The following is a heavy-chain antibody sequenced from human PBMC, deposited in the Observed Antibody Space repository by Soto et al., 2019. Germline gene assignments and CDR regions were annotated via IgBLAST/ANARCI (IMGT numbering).Heavy chain of an antibody. J-gene: IGHJ4*02. CDR3: ARLELTGLDN. CDR1: GYTFTSYA. D-gene: IGHD3-9*01. CDR2: INAGNGNT. Sequence: ASVKVSCKASGYTFTSYAMHWVRQAPGQRLEWMGWINAGNGNTKYSQKFQGQVTISADKSFSTAYLQWSSLKASDTAIYFCARLELTGLDNWGQGTPVTVSS. V-gene: IGHV1-3*01.